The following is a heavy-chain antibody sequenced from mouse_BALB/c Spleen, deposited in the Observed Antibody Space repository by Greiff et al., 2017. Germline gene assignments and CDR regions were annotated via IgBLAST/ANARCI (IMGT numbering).Heavy chain of an antibody. J-gene: IGHJ4*01. Sequence: EVHLVESGGGLVQPGGSLKLSCAASGFTFSSYTMSWVRQTPEKRLEWVAYISNGGGSTYYPDTVKGRFTISRDNAKNTLYLQMSSLKSEDTAMYYCARQRDDYDEYAMDYWGQGTSVTVSS. CDR3: ARQRDDYDEYAMDY. D-gene: IGHD2-4*01. V-gene: IGHV5-12-2*01. CDR2: ISNGGGST. CDR1: GFTFSSYT.